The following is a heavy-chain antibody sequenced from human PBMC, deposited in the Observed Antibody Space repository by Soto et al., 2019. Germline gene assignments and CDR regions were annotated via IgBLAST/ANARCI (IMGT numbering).Heavy chain of an antibody. V-gene: IGHV3-23*01. J-gene: IGHJ4*02. CDR3: TRGGVGTPGSCDF. CDR2: ISGSAART. D-gene: IGHD6-13*01. CDR1: GFAFGGFT. Sequence: VQVLESGGGLVQPGGSLRLSCSVSGFAFGGFTMTWVRQAPGKGLEWVSSISGSAARTYYADSVQGRFTISRDNSKSTLYLQMNSLRVEDTAEYYCTRGGVGTPGSCDFWGQGTLVAVSS.